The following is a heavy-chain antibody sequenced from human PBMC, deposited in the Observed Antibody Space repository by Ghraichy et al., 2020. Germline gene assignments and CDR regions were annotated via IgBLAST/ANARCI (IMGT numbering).Heavy chain of an antibody. J-gene: IGHJ3*02. CDR3: AAESRIVGASDDAFDI. D-gene: IGHD1-26*01. V-gene: IGHV1-58*01. Sequence: SVKVSCKASGFTFTSSAVQWVRQARGQRLEWIGWIGVGSGNTNYAQKFQERVTITRDMSTSTAYMELSSLRSEDTAVYYCAAESRIVGASDDAFDIWGQGTMVTVSS. CDR2: IGVGSGNT. CDR1: GFTFTSSA.